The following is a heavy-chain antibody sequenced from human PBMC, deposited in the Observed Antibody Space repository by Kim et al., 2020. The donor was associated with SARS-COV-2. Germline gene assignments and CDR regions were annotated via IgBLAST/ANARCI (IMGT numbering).Heavy chain of an antibody. CDR2: INTHTGNP. Sequence: ASVKVSCKASGYTFINYAINWVRQAPGQGLEWMGWINTHTGNPTYAQAFTGRIAFSLDASARTAYLQISGLKAEDTAVYFCTRVLTTVTGGNWFAPWGQGTLVSVPS. CDR3: TRVLTTVTGGNWFAP. V-gene: IGHV7-4-1*02. CDR1: GYTFINYA. D-gene: IGHD4-17*01. J-gene: IGHJ5*02.